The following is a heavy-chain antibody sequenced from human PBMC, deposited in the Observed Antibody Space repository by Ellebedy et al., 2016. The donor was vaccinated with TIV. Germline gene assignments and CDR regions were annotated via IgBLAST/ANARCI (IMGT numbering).Heavy chain of an antibody. V-gene: IGHV3-23*01. D-gene: IGHD3-10*01. Sequence: PGGSLRLSCAASGFTFSSYAMSWVRQAPGKGLEWVSAISGSGGSTYYADSVKGRFTISRDNSKNTLYLQMNSLRAEDTAVYYCAKAELWFGELLYYFDYWGQGTLVTVSS. CDR3: AKAELWFGELLYYFDY. CDR2: ISGSGGST. J-gene: IGHJ4*02. CDR1: GFTFSSYA.